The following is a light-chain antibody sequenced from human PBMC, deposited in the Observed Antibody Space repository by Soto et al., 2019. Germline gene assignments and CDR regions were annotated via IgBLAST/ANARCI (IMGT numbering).Light chain of an antibody. V-gene: IGKV1-33*01. CDR3: QQRSNWPPFT. CDR1: QDISKF. Sequence: DIQMTQSPSSLSASIGDRVSFTCQASQDISKFLNWYQHKPGQAPSLLIYDASKSHFGVPSRFSGSGSGTDFTFTISSLQPEDNATYYCQQRSNWPPFTFGPGTKVDLK. CDR2: DAS. J-gene: IGKJ3*01.